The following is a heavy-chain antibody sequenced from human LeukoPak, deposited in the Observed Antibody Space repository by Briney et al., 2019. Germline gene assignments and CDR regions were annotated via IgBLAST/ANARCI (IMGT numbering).Heavy chain of an antibody. J-gene: IGHJ3*02. CDR2: IYYSGST. CDR3: ARDGSGNDAFDI. D-gene: IGHD3-10*01. CDR1: GGSISSGGYY. V-gene: IGHV4-31*03. Sequence: PSQTLSLTCTVSGGSISSGGYYWSWIRQHPGKGLEWIGYIYYSGSTYYNPSLKSRVTISVDTSKNQFSLKLSSVTAADTAVYYCARDGSGNDAFDIWGQGTMVTVSS.